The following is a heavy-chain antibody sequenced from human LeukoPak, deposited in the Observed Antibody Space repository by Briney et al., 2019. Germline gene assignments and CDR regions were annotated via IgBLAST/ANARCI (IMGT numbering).Heavy chain of an antibody. CDR3: AKGGRYGSGSYYPDY. Sequence: GGSLRLSCAASGFTFSSYGMHWVRQAPGKGLEWVAVIWYDGSNKYYADSVKGRFTISRDNSKNTLYLQMNSLRAEDTAVYYCAKGGRYGSGSYYPDYWGQGTLVTASS. D-gene: IGHD3-10*01. CDR2: IWYDGSNK. V-gene: IGHV3-33*06. CDR1: GFTFSSYG. J-gene: IGHJ4*02.